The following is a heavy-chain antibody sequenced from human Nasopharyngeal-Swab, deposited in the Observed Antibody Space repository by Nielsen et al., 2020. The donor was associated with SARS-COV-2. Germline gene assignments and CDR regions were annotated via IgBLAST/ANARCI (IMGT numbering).Heavy chain of an antibody. V-gene: IGHV7-4-1*02. CDR2: IATNTGNP. CDR1: GYSFTTYA. D-gene: IGHD3-22*01. Sequence: ASVKVSCKASGYSFTTYAMNWVRQAPGHGLEWMGWIATNTGNPTYAQGFTGRFVFSLDTSVSTAYLQISSLKAEDTAVYYCARGSTMNGYYGMDVWGQGTTVTVSS. J-gene: IGHJ6*02. CDR3: ARGSTMNGYYGMDV.